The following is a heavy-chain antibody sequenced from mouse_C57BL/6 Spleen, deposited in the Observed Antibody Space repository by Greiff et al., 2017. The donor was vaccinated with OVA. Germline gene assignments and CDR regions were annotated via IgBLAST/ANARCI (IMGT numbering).Heavy chain of an antibody. CDR1: GFTFSSYG. Sequence: EVMLVESGGDLVKPGGSLKLSCAASGFTFSSYGMSWVRQTPDKRLAWVATISSGGSYTYYPDSVKGRFTISRDNAKNTLYLQMSSLKSEDTAMYYCARLGGNSFDYWGQGTTLTVSS. J-gene: IGHJ2*01. CDR2: ISSGGSYT. D-gene: IGHD2-1*01. CDR3: ARLGGNSFDY. V-gene: IGHV5-6*01.